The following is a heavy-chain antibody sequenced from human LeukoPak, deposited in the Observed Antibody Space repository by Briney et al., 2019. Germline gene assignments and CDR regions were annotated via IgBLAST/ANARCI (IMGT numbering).Heavy chain of an antibody. CDR1: GFTFSSYW. CDR2: IKQDGSEK. V-gene: IGHV3-7*01. Sequence: GGSLRLSCAASGFTFSSYWMSWVRQAPGKGLEWVANIKQDGSEKYYVDSVKGRFTISRDNAKNSLYLQMNSLRGEDTAVYYCARETVEGHSYGYDWETAWRFFDYWGQGTLVTVSS. CDR3: ARETVEGHSYGYDWETAWRFFDY. D-gene: IGHD5-18*01. J-gene: IGHJ4*02.